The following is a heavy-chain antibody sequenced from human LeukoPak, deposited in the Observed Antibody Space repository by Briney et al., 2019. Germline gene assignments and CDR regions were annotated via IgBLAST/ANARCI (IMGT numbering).Heavy chain of an antibody. CDR2: IKQDGSEK. CDR3: ARDRVRYSSGYTCFDY. CDR1: GFTFSSYW. V-gene: IGHV3-7*01. J-gene: IGHJ4*02. D-gene: IGHD5-18*01. Sequence: GGSLRLSCAASGFTFSSYWMSWVRQAPGKGLEWVANIKQDGSEKYYVDSVKGRFTISRDNAKNSLYLQMNSLRAEDTAVYYCARDRVRYSSGYTCFDYWGQGTLVTVSS.